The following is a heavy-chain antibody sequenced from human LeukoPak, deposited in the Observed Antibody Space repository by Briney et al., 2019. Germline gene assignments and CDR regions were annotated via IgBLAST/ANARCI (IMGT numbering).Heavy chain of an antibody. CDR3: ARVGSSWFY. Sequence: ASVKVSCKASGGTFSSYAINWVRQATGQGLEWMGWMNPNSGNTGYAQKFQGRVTMTRNTSISTAYMELSSLRSEDTAVYYCARVGSSWFYWGQGTLVTVSS. CDR1: GGTFSSYA. J-gene: IGHJ4*02. D-gene: IGHD6-13*01. V-gene: IGHV1-8*02. CDR2: MNPNSGNT.